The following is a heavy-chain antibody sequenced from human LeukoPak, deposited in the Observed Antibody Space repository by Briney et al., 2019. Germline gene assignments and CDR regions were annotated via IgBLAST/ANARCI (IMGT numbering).Heavy chain of an antibody. CDR3: AKVDYDSSGYYYGFYY. CDR2: ISYDGSNK. J-gene: IGHJ4*02. CDR1: GFTFSSYA. Sequence: GGSLRLSCAASGFTFSSYAMHWVRQAPGKGLEWVAVISYDGSNKYYADSVKGRFTISRDNSKNTLYLQMNSLRAEDTAVYYCAKVDYDSSGYYYGFYYWGQGTLVTVSS. V-gene: IGHV3-30*04. D-gene: IGHD3-22*01.